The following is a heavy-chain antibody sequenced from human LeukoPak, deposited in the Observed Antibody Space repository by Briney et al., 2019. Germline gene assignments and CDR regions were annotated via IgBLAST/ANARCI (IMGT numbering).Heavy chain of an antibody. CDR3: ARGVDIVATPYYWYFDL. V-gene: IGHV1-69*05. D-gene: IGHD5-12*01. CDR1: GGTFSSYA. J-gene: IGHJ2*01. CDR2: IIPIFGTA. Sequence: SVKVSCKASGGTFSSYAISWVRQAPGQGLEWRGGIIPIFGTANYAQKFQGRVTITTDESTSTAYMELSSLRSEDTAVYYCARGVDIVATPYYWYFDLWGRGTLVTVSS.